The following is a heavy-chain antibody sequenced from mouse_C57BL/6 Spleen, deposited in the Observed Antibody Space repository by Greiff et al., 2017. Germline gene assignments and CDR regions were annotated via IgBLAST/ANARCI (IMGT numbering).Heavy chain of an antibody. D-gene: IGHD1-1*01. CDR2: ITPNTGGT. CDR1: GYTFTDYY. CDR3: ARGEYYGSSYGD. V-gene: IGHV1-26*01. J-gene: IGHJ2*01. Sequence: VQLKESGPELVKPGASVKISCKASGYTFTDYYMNWVKQSHGKSLELIGAITPNTGGTSYNQKFKGKATLTVDKSSSTAYMELRSLTSEDSAVYYCARGEYYGSSYGDWGQGTTRTVSS.